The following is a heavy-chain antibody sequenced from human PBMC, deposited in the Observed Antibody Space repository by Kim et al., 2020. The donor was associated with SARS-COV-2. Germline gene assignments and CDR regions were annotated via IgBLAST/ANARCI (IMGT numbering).Heavy chain of an antibody. J-gene: IGHJ4*02. D-gene: IGHD3-10*01. CDR1: GFTFSSYA. CDR3: AKTSTHYRGIWFGDPLGYYFDY. CDR2: IYSGGSST. V-gene: IGHV3-23*03. Sequence: GGSLRLSCAASGFTFSSYAMSWVRQAPGKGLEWVSVIYSGGSSTYYADSVKGRFTISRDNSKNTLYLQMNSLRAEDTAVYYCAKTSTHYRGIWFGDPLGYYFDYWGQGTLVTVSS.